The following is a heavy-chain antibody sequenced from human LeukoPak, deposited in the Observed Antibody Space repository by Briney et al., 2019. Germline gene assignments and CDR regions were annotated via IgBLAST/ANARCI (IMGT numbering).Heavy chain of an antibody. V-gene: IGHV3-21*01. J-gene: IGHJ4*02. CDR3: ARDDAGLGGPLDY. Sequence: GGSLRLSCAASGFTFSSYSMNWVRQAPGKGLEWVSSISSSSSYIYYADSVKGRFTISRDNAKNSLYLQMNSLRAEDTAVYYCARDDAGLGGPLDYWGQGTLVTVSS. D-gene: IGHD2-15*01. CDR1: GFTFSSYS. CDR2: ISSSSSYI.